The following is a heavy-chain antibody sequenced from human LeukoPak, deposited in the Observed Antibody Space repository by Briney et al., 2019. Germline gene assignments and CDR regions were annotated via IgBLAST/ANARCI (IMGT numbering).Heavy chain of an antibody. D-gene: IGHD1-26*01. CDR1: DGSISIYY. V-gene: IGHV4-59*03. CDR2: MHDSGST. CDR3: ATVVGATWMVDY. J-gene: IGHJ4*02. Sequence: SETLSLTCTVSDGSISIYYWSWIRQPPGKRLEWIGYMHDSGSTDYNPSLKSRVTISVDTSKNQFSLKLSSVTAADTAVYYCATVVGATWMVDYWGQGTLVTVSS.